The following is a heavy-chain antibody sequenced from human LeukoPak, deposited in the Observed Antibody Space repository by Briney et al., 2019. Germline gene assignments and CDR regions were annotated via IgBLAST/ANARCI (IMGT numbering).Heavy chain of an antibody. V-gene: IGHV3-23*01. CDR2: ISGSGDIT. D-gene: IGHD6-13*01. Sequence: GGSLRLSCAASGFSFSSYAMSWVRQAPGKGLEWVSGISGSGDITYYADSVKGRFTISRDNSKNTLYLQMNSLRAEDTAVYYCANYRQSITAAGNSREFADYWGQGTLVTVSS. J-gene: IGHJ4*02. CDR1: GFSFSSYA. CDR3: ANYRQSITAAGNSREFADY.